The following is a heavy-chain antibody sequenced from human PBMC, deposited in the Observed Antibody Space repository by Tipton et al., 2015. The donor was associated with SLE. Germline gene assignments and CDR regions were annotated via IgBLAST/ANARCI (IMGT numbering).Heavy chain of an antibody. Sequence: SGFTFSSYGMHWVRQAPGKGLEWVAFIRYDGSNKYYADSVKGRFTISRDNSKNTLYLQMNSLRAEDTAVYYCAKGASIGYGSGSYGGYWGQGTLVTVSS. J-gene: IGHJ4*02. CDR1: GFTFSSYG. CDR2: IRYDGSNK. CDR3: AKGASIGYGSGSYGGY. V-gene: IGHV3-30*02. D-gene: IGHD3-10*01.